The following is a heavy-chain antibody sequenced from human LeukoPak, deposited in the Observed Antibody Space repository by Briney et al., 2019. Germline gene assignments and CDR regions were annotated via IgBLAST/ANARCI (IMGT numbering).Heavy chain of an antibody. Sequence: GGSLRLSCAASGFTFSTYNMNWVRQAPGKGLEGVSSISGSSSHIYYADSVKVRFTISRDNAKNTLYLQMNSLRAEDTALYYCAKGRYSYAYRIDYWGQGILVTVSS. V-gene: IGHV3-21*04. CDR3: AKGRYSYAYRIDY. D-gene: IGHD5-18*01. CDR1: GFTFSTYN. J-gene: IGHJ4*02. CDR2: ISGSSSHI.